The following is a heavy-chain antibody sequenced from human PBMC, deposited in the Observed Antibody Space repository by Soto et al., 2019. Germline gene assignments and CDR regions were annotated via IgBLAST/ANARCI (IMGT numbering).Heavy chain of an antibody. D-gene: IGHD1-1*01. Sequence: QVHLVQSGAEVKKPGASVKVSCKGSGYAFTTYGITWVRQAPGQGLEWMGWISAHNGNTYYAQKLQGRVTVARDTSTSTAYMELRSLRSDDTAVYYCARGRYGDYWGQGALVTVSS. J-gene: IGHJ4*02. CDR1: GYAFTTYG. V-gene: IGHV1-18*01. CDR3: ARGRYGDY. CDR2: ISAHNGNT.